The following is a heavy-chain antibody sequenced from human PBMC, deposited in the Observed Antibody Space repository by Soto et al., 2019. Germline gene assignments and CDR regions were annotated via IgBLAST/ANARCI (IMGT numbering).Heavy chain of an antibody. CDR1: GFSLSTGGVE. Sequence: ESGPTLVNATQTIRQACSVTGFSLSTGGVEEGWIRQSPGKALEWLSVIYWDDDQRSSKSLRSRLTIAKDTSKNQVVLTLTNILLLDTGMNYCAHSYRPAGGLFD. D-gene: IGHD2-15*01. V-gene: IGHV2-5*02. CDR3: AHSYRPAGGLFD. CDR2: IYWDDDQ. J-gene: IGHJ4*01.